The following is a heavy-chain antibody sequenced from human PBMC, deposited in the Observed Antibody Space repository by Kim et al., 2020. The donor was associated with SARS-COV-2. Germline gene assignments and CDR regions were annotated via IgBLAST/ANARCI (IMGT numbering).Heavy chain of an antibody. CDR1: GGSISSSSYY. CDR3: ARHHGVYSYGGFDP. D-gene: IGHD5-18*01. CDR2: IYYSGST. V-gene: IGHV4-39*01. Sequence: SETLSLTCTVSGGSISSSSYYWGWIRQPPGKGLEWIGSIYYSGSTYYNPSLKSRVTISVDTSKNQFSLKLSSVTAADTAVYYCARHHGVYSYGGFDPWGQGTLVTVSS. J-gene: IGHJ5*02.